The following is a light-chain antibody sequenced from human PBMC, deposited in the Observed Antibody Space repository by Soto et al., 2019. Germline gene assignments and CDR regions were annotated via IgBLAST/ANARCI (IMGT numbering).Light chain of an antibody. Sequence: DIQMTQSPSTLSGSVGDRVTITCRASQTISSWLACYQQKPGKAPKLXXYAASTLQSGVPSRFSGSGSGTDFTLTISSLQPEDFATYYCQQLNSYPRITFGQGTRLEIK. CDR3: QQLNSYPRIT. CDR1: QTISSW. J-gene: IGKJ5*01. V-gene: IGKV1-5*01. CDR2: AAS.